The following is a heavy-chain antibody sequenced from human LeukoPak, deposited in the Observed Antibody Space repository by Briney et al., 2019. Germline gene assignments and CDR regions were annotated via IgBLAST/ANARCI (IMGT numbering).Heavy chain of an antibody. CDR2: IYYSGST. CDR1: GGSISSYY. Sequence: SETLSLTCTVSGGSISSYYWSWIRQPPGKGLEWIGYIYYSGSTNYNPSLKSRVTISVDTSKNQFSLKLSSVTAADTAVYYCASLWFGGWGQGTLVTVSS. V-gene: IGHV4-59*12. D-gene: IGHD3-10*01. CDR3: ASLWFGG. J-gene: IGHJ4*02.